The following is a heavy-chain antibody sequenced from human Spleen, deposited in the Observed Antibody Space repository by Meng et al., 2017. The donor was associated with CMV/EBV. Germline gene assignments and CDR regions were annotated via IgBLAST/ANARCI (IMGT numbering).Heavy chain of an antibody. CDR2: ITAYNGDS. Sequence: ASVKVSCKASGYTFTNYGISWVRQAPGQGLEWMGWITAYNGDSASAPMLQGGVTMTTDTSTSTVYLELRNLRFEDTAIYYCARSLGNYYYYGLDFWGPGTTVTVSS. V-gene: IGHV1-18*01. CDR1: GYTFTNYG. CDR3: ARSLGNYYYYGLDF. D-gene: IGHD7-27*01. J-gene: IGHJ6*02.